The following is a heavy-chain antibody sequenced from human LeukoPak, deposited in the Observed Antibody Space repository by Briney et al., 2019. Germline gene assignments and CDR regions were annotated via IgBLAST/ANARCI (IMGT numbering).Heavy chain of an antibody. CDR2: IYYSGST. J-gene: IGHJ6*02. V-gene: IGHV4-59*01. CDR3: AGMVRGTVSYYYGMDV. Sequence: SETLSLTCTVSGGSISSYHWSWIRQPPGKGLGWIGYIYYSGSTNYNPSLKSRVTISVDTSKNQFSLKLSSVTAADTAVYYCAGMVRGTVSYYYGMDVWGQGTTVTVSS. CDR1: GGSISSYH. D-gene: IGHD3-10*01.